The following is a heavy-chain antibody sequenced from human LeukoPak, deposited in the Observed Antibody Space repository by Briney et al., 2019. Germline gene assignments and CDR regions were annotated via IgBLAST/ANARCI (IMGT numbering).Heavy chain of an antibody. Sequence: GGSLRLSCAASGFTFSSYAMSWVRQAPGKGLEWVSAISGSGGSTYYADSVKGRFTISSDNSKNTLYLQMNSLRAEDTAVYYCAKDRGSTSTYFDYWGQGTLVTVSS. CDR3: AKDRGSTSTYFDY. V-gene: IGHV3-23*01. J-gene: IGHJ4*02. D-gene: IGHD2-2*01. CDR2: ISGSGGST. CDR1: GFTFSSYA.